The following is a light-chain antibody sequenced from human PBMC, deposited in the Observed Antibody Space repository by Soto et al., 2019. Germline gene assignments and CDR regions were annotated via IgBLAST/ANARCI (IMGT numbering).Light chain of an antibody. J-gene: IGKJ1*01. CDR1: QPVRDSY. CDR2: DTS. V-gene: IGKV3-20*01. Sequence: EIVLTQSPGTLSLSPGERATLSCRASQPVRDSYLAWYQQKPGQAPSLLIYDTSSRATGIPDRFSGSGSGTDFALTISRLDPEEFAVYFCQQYGSSPRTFGQGTKVEIK. CDR3: QQYGSSPRT.